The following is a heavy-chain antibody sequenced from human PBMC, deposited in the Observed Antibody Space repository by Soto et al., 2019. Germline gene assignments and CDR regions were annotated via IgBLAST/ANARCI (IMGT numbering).Heavy chain of an antibody. CDR3: ARGRYGDY. CDR1: GYAFTTYG. CDR2: ISAHNGNT. J-gene: IGHJ4*02. Sequence: QVHLVQSGAEVKKPGASVKVSCKGSGYAFTTYGITWVRQAPGQGLEWMGWISAHNGNTNYAQKLQGRVTVTRDTSTSTAYMELRSLRSDDTAVYYCARGRYGDYWGQGALVTVSP. D-gene: IGHD1-1*01. V-gene: IGHV1-18*01.